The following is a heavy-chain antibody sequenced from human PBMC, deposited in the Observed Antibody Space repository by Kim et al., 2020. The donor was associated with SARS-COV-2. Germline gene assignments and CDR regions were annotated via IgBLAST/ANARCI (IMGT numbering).Heavy chain of an antibody. CDR3: AKDTEVLWFGAGYYFDY. CDR2: IWYDGSNK. Sequence: GGSLRLSCAASGFTFSSYGMHWVRQAPGKGLEWVAVIWYDGSNKYYADSVKGRFTISRDNSKNTLYLQMNSLRAEDTAVYYCAKDTEVLWFGAGYYFDYWGQGTLVTVSS. CDR1: GFTFSSYG. D-gene: IGHD3-10*01. J-gene: IGHJ4*02. V-gene: IGHV3-33*06.